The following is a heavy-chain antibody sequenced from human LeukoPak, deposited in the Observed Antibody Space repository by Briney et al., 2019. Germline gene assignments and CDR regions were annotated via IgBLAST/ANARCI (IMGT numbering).Heavy chain of an antibody. D-gene: IGHD3-3*01. Sequence: PGGSLRLSCAASGFTFSSYGMHWVRQAPGKGLEWVAVISYDGSNKYYADSVKGRFTISRDNSKNTLYLQMNSLRAEDTAVYYCAKGDYDFWSGYPIGGYFDYWGQGTLVTVSS. CDR3: AKGDYDFWSGYPIGGYFDY. J-gene: IGHJ4*02. CDR1: GFTFSSYG. CDR2: ISYDGSNK. V-gene: IGHV3-30*18.